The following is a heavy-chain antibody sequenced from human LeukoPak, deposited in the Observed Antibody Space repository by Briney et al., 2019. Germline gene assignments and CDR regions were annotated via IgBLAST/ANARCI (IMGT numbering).Heavy chain of an antibody. J-gene: IGHJ6*02. D-gene: IGHD3-10*01. CDR2: ISSSGGNT. CDR3: AKDLYYGLGSYYFYGMDV. Sequence: PGGSLRLSCAASGFTFSGYAMSWVRQPPGKGLEYVSAISSSGGNTYYADSVKGRFTISRDSSKNTVYVQMNSLRAEDTAVYYCAKDLYYGLGSYYFYGMDVWGQGTTVTVSS. V-gene: IGHV3-23*01. CDR1: GFTFSGYA.